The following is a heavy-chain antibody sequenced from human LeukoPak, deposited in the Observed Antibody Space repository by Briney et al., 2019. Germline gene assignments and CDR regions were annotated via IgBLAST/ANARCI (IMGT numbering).Heavy chain of an antibody. Sequence: SETLSLTCTVSGGSISSSSYYWGWIRQPPGKGLEWIGSIYYSGSTYYNPSLKSRVTISVDTSKNQFSLKLSSVTAADTAVYYCARARYSYGRNRFDPWGQGTLVTVSS. D-gene: IGHD5-18*01. CDR2: IYYSGST. J-gene: IGHJ5*02. CDR3: ARARYSYGRNRFDP. CDR1: GGSISSSSYY. V-gene: IGHV4-39*07.